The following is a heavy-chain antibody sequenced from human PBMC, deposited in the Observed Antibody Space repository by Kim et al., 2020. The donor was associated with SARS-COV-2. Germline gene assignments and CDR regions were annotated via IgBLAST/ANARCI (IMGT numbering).Heavy chain of an antibody. CDR1: GFTFSSYS. V-gene: IGHV3-21*01. Sequence: GGSLRLSCAASGFTFSSYSMNWVRQAPGKGLEWVSSISSSSSYIYYADSVKGRFTISRDNAKNSLYLQMNSLRAEDTAVYYCARDLQLWGKDYYYYGMDVWGQGTTVTVSS. CDR3: ARDLQLWGKDYYYYGMDV. J-gene: IGHJ6*02. D-gene: IGHD5-18*01. CDR2: ISSSSSYI.